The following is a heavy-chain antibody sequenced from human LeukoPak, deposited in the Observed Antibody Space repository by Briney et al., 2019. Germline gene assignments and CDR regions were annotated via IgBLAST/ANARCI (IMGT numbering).Heavy chain of an antibody. V-gene: IGHV3-30-3*01. J-gene: IGHJ4*02. Sequence: GGSLRLSCAASGFTFSSYAMHWVRQAPGKGLEWVAVISYDGSNKYYADSVKGRFTISRDNAKNSLYLQMNSLRAEDTALYYCAKVRSPRWLQLTGAFDYWGQGTLVTVSS. D-gene: IGHD5-12*01. CDR1: GFTFSSYA. CDR2: ISYDGSNK. CDR3: AKVRSPRWLQLTGAFDY.